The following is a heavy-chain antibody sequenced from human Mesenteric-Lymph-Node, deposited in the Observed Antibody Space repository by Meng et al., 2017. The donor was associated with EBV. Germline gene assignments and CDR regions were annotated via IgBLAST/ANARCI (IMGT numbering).Heavy chain of an antibody. J-gene: IGHJ5*02. CDR1: GGSLSGYY. V-gene: IGHV4-34*01. CDR3: ARDRHFDP. Sequence: QAQLQQWGAGLLKPSETLSLTCGVYGGSLSGYYWNWIRQPPGKGLEWIGDINHGGSTSYNPSLKSRVTISVDTSKNEFSLKMTSVTAADTAVYYCARDRHFDPWGQGTLVTVSS. CDR2: INHGGST.